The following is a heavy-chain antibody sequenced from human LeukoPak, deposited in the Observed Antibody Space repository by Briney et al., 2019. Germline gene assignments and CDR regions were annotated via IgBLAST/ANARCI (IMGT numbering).Heavy chain of an antibody. D-gene: IGHD3-3*01. J-gene: IGHJ4*02. V-gene: IGHV4-39*01. CDR3: ARQESGYQNYFDY. CDR2: IYYSGST. Sequence: PSETLSLTCTVSGGSISSSSYYWGWIRQPPGKGLEWIGSIYYSGSTYYNPSLKSRVTISVDTPKNQFSLKLSSVTAADTAVYYCARQESGYQNYFDYWGQGTLVTVSS. CDR1: GGSISSSSYY.